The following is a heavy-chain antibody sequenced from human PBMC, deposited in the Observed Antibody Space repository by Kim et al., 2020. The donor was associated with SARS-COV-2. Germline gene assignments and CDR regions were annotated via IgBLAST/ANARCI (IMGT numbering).Heavy chain of an antibody. V-gene: IGHV4-39*01. Sequence: SETLSLTCTVSGGSISSSSYYWGWIRQPPGKGLEWIGSIYYSGSTYYNPSLKSRVTISVDTSKNQFSLKLSSVTAADTAVYYCARGGYSGSSRFDPWGQGTLVTVSS. CDR1: GGSISSSSYY. CDR3: ARGGYSGSSRFDP. CDR2: IYYSGST. D-gene: IGHD1-26*01. J-gene: IGHJ5*02.